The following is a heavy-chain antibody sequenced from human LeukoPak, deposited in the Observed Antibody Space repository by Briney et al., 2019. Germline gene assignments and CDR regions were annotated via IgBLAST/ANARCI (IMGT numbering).Heavy chain of an antibody. D-gene: IGHD6-6*01. V-gene: IGHV4-59*01. J-gene: IGHJ4*02. CDR2: IYDFGST. CDR1: GASISTYL. Sequence: SETLSLTCTVSGASISTYLWSWIRQPPGRGLENIGYIYDFGSTKYNPSLKSRITISIDTSKIQFSMKLTSMTAADAAVYDCARHEYSSSSVVFYWGQGTLVTVSS. CDR3: ARHEYSSSSVVFY.